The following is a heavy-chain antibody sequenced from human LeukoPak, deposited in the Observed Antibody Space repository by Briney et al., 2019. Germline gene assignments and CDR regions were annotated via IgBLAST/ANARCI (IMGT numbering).Heavy chain of an antibody. CDR1: GGSISSSNY. CDR2: IYTSGST. CDR3: ARDRYYYDSSGSPYFDY. V-gene: IGHV4-4*07. J-gene: IGHJ4*02. Sequence: PSETLSLTCAVSGGSISSSNYWSWIRQPAGKGLEWIGRIYTSGSTNYNPSLKSRVTMSVDTSKNQLSLKLSSVTAADTAVYYCARDRYYYDSSGSPYFDYWGQGTLVTVSS. D-gene: IGHD3-22*01.